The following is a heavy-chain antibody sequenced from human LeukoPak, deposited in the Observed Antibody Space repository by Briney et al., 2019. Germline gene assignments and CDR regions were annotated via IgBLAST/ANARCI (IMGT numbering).Heavy chain of an antibody. CDR3: AKDCSHYDFWSGYNWFDP. J-gene: IGHJ5*02. Sequence: GGSLRLSCAASGFTVSSNYMSWVRQAPGKGLEWVSSIYNGGSTYYADSVKGRFTISRDNSKNTLYLQMNSLRAEDTAVYYCAKDCSHYDFWSGYNWFDPWGQGTLVTVSS. D-gene: IGHD3-3*01. CDR1: GFTVSSNY. V-gene: IGHV3-66*02. CDR2: IYNGGST.